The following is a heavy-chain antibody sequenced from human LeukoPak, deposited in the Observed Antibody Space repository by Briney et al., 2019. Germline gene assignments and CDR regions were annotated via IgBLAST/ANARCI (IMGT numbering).Heavy chain of an antibody. CDR2: IYYSGST. V-gene: IGHV4-59*01. CDR1: GGSISSYY. J-gene: IGHJ2*01. Sequence: SETLSLTCTVSGGSISSYYWSWIRQPPGKGLEWIGYIYYSGSTNYNPSLKSRVTISVDTSKNQFSLKLSPVTAADTAVYYCARDRGPQGWYFDLWGRGTLVTVSS. D-gene: IGHD3-10*01. CDR3: ARDRGPQGWYFDL.